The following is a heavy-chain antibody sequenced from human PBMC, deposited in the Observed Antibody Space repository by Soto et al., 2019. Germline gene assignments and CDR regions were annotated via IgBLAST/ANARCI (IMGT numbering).Heavy chain of an antibody. CDR1: GFTFSDYY. CDR3: ARARFPDFWSGYHFDY. D-gene: IGHD3-3*01. V-gene: IGHV3-11*06. CDR2: ISSSSSYT. J-gene: IGHJ4*02. Sequence: PVGSLRLSCAASGFTFSDYYMSWIRQAPGKGLEWVSYISSSSSYTNYADSVKGRFTISRDNAKNSLYLQMNSLRAEDTAVYYCARARFPDFWSGYHFDYWGQGTLVTVSS.